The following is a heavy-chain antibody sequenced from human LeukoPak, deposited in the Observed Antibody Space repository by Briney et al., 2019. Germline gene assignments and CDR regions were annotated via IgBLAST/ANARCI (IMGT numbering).Heavy chain of an antibody. CDR2: ISSSSSYI. CDR3: ARGELLLGLDGWFDP. Sequence: PGGSLRLSCAASGFTFSSYSMNWVRQAPGKGLEWVSSISSSSSYIYYADSVKGRFTISRDNAKNSLYLQMNSLRAEDTAVYYCARGELLLGLDGWFDPWGQGTLVTVSS. CDR1: GFTFSSYS. J-gene: IGHJ5*02. D-gene: IGHD5-18*01. V-gene: IGHV3-21*01.